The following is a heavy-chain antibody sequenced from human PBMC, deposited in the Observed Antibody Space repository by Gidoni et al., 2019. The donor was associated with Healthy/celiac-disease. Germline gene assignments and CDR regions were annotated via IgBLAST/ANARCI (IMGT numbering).Heavy chain of an antibody. V-gene: IGHV3-74*01. J-gene: IGHJ4*02. D-gene: IGHD2-8*01. CDR2: INSDGSST. CDR3: ARAPHCTNGVCYFDY. Sequence: EVQLVESGGGLVQPGGSLRLSCAASGFTFSSYWMPWVRQAPGKGLVWVSRINSDGSSTSYADSVKGRFTISRDNAKNTLYLQMNSLRAEDTAVYYCARAPHCTNGVCYFDYWGQGTLVTVSS. CDR1: GFTFSSYW.